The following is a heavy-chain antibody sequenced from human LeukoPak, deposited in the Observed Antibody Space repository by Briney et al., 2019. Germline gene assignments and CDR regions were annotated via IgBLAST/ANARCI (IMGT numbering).Heavy chain of an antibody. V-gene: IGHV1-46*01. CDR1: GYTFTSYY. Sequence: ASGKVSWKASGYTFTSYYMHWVRQAPGQGLEWMGIINPSGGSTSYGQKCQGRVTMTRDTSTSTVYMELRSLRSEDTAVYYCARGNFKRYYDFWSGYPKRGYYYYYYMDVWGKGTTVTVSS. CDR3: ARGNFKRYYDFWSGYPKRGYYYYYYMDV. D-gene: IGHD3-3*01. CDR2: INPSGGST. J-gene: IGHJ6*03.